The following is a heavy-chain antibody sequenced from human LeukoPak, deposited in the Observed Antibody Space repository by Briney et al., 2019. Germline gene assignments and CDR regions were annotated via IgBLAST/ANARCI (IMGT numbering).Heavy chain of an antibody. CDR3: ARPRLGSAWYFDH. Sequence: GGSLRLSCVASGFSLSSYEMNWVRQAPGKGPEWLAYISTSSSTINYADSVRGRFTISRDDAKSLLYLQMSGLRVEDTALYYCARPRLGSAWYFDHWGRGTLVSVSS. J-gene: IGHJ4*02. D-gene: IGHD6-19*01. CDR1: GFSLSSYE. V-gene: IGHV3-48*03. CDR2: ISTSSSTI.